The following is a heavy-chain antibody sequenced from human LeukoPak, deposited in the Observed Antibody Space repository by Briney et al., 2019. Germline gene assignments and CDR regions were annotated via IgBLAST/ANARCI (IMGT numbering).Heavy chain of an antibody. CDR2: ISSSGSSI. J-gene: IGHJ4*02. Sequence: GGSLRLSCAASGFTFSDYYMSWIRQAPGKGLEWLSYISSSGSSIYPADSVKGRFTISRDNTKNSLYLQMNSLRAGDTAVYYCARAGIVGAATESPFDNWGQGTLVTVSS. V-gene: IGHV3-11*01. CDR1: GFTFSDYY. D-gene: IGHD1-26*01. CDR3: ARAGIVGAATESPFDN.